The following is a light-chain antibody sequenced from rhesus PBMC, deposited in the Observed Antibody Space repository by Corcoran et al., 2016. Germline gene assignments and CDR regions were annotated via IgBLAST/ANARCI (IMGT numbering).Light chain of an antibody. CDR3: QQGYGLPYS. J-gene: IGKJ2*01. CDR1: QVIINN. Sequence: DIQMTQSPSSLSASVGDRVTITCQASQVIINNLAWYQQKPGKVPKLLIYTASTLQSGVPSRFSGSGSGTEFTLTISSLQPEDFATYYCQQGYGLPYSFGQGTKVEIK. V-gene: IGKV1-25*01. CDR2: TAS.